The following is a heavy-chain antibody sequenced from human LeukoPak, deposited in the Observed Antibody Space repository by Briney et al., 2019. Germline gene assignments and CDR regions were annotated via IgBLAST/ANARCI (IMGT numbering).Heavy chain of an antibody. J-gene: IGHJ4*02. V-gene: IGHV1-8*03. Sequence: GASVKVSCKASGYTSTSYDINWVRQATGQGLEWMGWLNPNSGNTGYAQKFQGRVTITRNTSISTAYMELSSLRSEDTAVYYCARGRVTGTTVYDYWGQGTLVTVSS. CDR3: ARGRVTGTTVYDY. D-gene: IGHD1-1*01. CDR2: LNPNSGNT. CDR1: GYTSTSYD.